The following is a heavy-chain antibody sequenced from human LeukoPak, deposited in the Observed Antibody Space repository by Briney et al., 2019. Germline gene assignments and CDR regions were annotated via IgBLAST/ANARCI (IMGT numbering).Heavy chain of an antibody. J-gene: IGHJ4*02. D-gene: IGHD3-22*01. V-gene: IGHV4-61*01. CDR2: IYYSGST. Sequence: SETLSLTCTVSGGSVSSGSYYWSWIRQPPGKGLEWIGYIYYSGSTNYNPSLKSRVTISVDTSKNQFSLKLSSVTAADPAVYYCARALGYYDSSGYYWRGRLSAGYDYWGQGTLVTVSS. CDR1: GGSVSSGSYY. CDR3: ARALGYYDSSGYYWRGRLSAGYDY.